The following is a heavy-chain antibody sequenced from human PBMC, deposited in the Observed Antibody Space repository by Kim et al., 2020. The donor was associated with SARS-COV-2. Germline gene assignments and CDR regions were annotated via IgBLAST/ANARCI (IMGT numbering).Heavy chain of an antibody. J-gene: IGHJ4*02. V-gene: IGHV3-74*01. CDR3: ARDLYSDY. CDR2: INTDGSNT. CDR1: GFPFSTYW. Sequence: GGSLRLSCTTSGFPFSTYWMHWVRQAPGKGPVWVSRINTDGSNTYYADSVKGRFTISRDNAKNTVYLQMNSLRAEDTAVYYCARDLYSDYCGQGTLVTVS.